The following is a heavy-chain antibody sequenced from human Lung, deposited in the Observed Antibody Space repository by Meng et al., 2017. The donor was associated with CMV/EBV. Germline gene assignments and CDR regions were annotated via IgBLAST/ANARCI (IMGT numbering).Heavy chain of an antibody. V-gene: IGHV3-21*01. CDR2: IRSSSRYI. Sequence: GGSLRLSFAASGFTFSRYSMNWVRQAPGKGLEWVSSIRSSSRYIYYTDSVKGRFTISTDNAKTSLYLQMNSLRAEDTAVYYCAREREELITTFGVATSSRYGMDVWGQGTTVXVSS. CDR1: GFTFSRYS. J-gene: IGHJ6*02. D-gene: IGHD3-3*01. CDR3: AREREELITTFGVATSSRYGMDV.